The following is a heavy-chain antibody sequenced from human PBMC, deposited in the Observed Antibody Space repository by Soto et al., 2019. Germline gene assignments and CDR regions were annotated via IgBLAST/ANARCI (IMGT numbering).Heavy chain of an antibody. J-gene: IGHJ6*03. D-gene: IGHD3-3*01. CDR3: ARDTIFGVVIQLNYYMDV. V-gene: IGHV3-48*01. CDR1: GFTFSSYS. CDR2: ISSSSSTI. Sequence: PGGSLRLSCAASGFTFSSYSMNWVRQAPGKGLEWVSYISSSSSTIYYADSVKGRFTISRDNAKNSLYLQMNSLRAEDTAVYYCARDTIFGVVIQLNYYMDVSGKGTTVTVSS.